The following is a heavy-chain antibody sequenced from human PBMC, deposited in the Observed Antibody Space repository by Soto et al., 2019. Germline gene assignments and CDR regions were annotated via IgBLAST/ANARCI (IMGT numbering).Heavy chain of an antibody. CDR2: ISYDGSNK. CDR1: VFTFSSYA. Sequence: XGSLRLSCASSVFTFSSYAMHCVRHSPGKWLEWVAVISYDGSNKYYADSVKGRFTISRDNSKNTLYLQMNSLRAEDTAVYYCARDRSPYYYDSSGYLHYWGQATLGTVSS. CDR3: ARDRSPYYYDSSGYLHY. D-gene: IGHD3-22*01. J-gene: IGHJ4*02. V-gene: IGHV3-30-3*01.